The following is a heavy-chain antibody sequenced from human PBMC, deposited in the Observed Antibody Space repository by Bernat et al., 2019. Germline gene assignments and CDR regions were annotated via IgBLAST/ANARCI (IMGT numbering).Heavy chain of an antibody. CDR2: ISGSGGST. J-gene: IGHJ4*02. Sequence: EVQLLESGGGLVQPGGSLRLSCAASGFTFSSYAMSWVRQAPGKGLEWVSAISGSGGSTYYADSVKGRFTISRDNSKNTLYLQMNSRRAEDTAVYYWAKPLTVTTVPTDYWGQGTLVPVSS. CDR1: GFTFSSYA. V-gene: IGHV3-23*01. D-gene: IGHD4-17*01. CDR3: AKPLTVTTVPTDY.